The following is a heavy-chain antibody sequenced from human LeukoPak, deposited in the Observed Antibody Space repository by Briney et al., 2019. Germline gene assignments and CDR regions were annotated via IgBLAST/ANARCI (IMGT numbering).Heavy chain of an antibody. CDR2: ISGSGGST. J-gene: IGHJ4*02. CDR1: GFTFSSYA. V-gene: IGHV3-23*01. Sequence: GRSRRLSCAASGFTFSSYAMSWVRQAPGKGLEWVSAISGSGGSTYYADSVKCRFTISRDNSKNTLYLQMNSLRAEDTAVYYCAKEARGSYLYYFDYWGQGTLVTVSS. D-gene: IGHD1-26*01. CDR3: AKEARGSYLYYFDY.